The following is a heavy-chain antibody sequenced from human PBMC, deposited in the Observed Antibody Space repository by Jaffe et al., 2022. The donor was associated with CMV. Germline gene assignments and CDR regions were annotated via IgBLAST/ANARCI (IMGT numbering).Heavy chain of an antibody. D-gene: IGHD2-2*01. Sequence: EVQLVESGGGLVKPGGSLRLSCAASGFTFSSYSMNWVRQAPGKGLEWVSSISSSSSYIYYADSVKGRFTISRDNAKNSLYLQMNSLRAEDTAVYYCARVRCSSTSCYYYYMDVWGKGTTVTVSS. CDR2: ISSSSSYI. J-gene: IGHJ6*03. CDR3: ARVRCSSTSCYYYYMDV. CDR1: GFTFSSYS. V-gene: IGHV3-21*01.